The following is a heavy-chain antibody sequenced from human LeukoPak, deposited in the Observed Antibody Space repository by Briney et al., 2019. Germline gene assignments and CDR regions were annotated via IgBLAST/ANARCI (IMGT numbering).Heavy chain of an antibody. CDR3: AREDGYCSGGNCYSYFDS. J-gene: IGHJ4*02. D-gene: IGHD2-15*01. V-gene: IGHV3-7*01. CDR1: GFTFRDYW. CDR2: IKKTGSET. Sequence: GGSLRLSCAGSGFTFRDYWMSWVRQAPGKGLEWVAYIKKTGSETYYVDSVKGRFTITRDNTRNSLFLQMYSLRAEDTAVYFCAREDGYCSGGNCYSYFDSWGQGTLVTVSS.